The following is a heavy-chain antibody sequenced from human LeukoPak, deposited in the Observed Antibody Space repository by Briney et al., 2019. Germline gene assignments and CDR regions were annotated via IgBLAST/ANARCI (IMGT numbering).Heavy chain of an antibody. D-gene: IGHD5-18*01. CDR2: IHNDGSST. Sequence: PGGSLRLSCAASGFTFSSYWMHWVRQAPGKGLVWVSRIHNDGSSTNYADSVEGRFTISRDNAKNTLYLQMNSLRAKDTAVYFCARQYNYAHDYWGQGTLVTVSS. V-gene: IGHV3-74*01. CDR1: GFTFSSYW. J-gene: IGHJ4*02. CDR3: ARQYNYAHDY.